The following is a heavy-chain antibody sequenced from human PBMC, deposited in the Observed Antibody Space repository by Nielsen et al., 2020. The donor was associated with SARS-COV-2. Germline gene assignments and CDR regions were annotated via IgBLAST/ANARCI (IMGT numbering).Heavy chain of an antibody. CDR3: ARGFGVVMPPWFYYYGMDV. CDR1: GFTFSSYG. J-gene: IGHJ6*02. V-gene: IGHV3-30*03. CDR2: ISYDGSNK. D-gene: IGHD3-3*01. Sequence: GESLKISCAASGFTFSSYGMHWVRQAPGKGLEWVAVISYDGSNKYYADSVKGRFTISRDNSKNTLYLQMNSLRAEDTAVYYCARGFGVVMPPWFYYYGMDVWGQGTTVTVSS.